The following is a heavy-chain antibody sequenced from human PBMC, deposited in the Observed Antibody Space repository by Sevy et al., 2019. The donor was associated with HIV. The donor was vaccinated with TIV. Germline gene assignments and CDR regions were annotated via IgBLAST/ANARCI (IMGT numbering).Heavy chain of an antibody. J-gene: IGHJ4*02. V-gene: IGHV4-4*07. Sequence: SETLSLTCSVSGGSISSHYWSWIRQPAGEGLEWIGRIDTSGGTNYNPSLKTRVTMSIDTSKNQFSLRLSSVTAADTAVYYCARYNFWTGHYDYFDYWGPRALVTVSS. D-gene: IGHD3-3*01. CDR3: ARYNFWTGHYDYFDY. CDR1: GGSISSHY. CDR2: IDTSGGT.